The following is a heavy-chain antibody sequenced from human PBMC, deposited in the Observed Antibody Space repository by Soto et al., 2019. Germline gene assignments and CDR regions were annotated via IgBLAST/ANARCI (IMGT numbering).Heavy chain of an antibody. CDR3: AREPYDRSGYLSYYYYGMDV. CDR1: GGSISSGDYY. V-gene: IGHV4-30-4*01. CDR2: IYYSGST. J-gene: IGHJ6*02. D-gene: IGHD3-22*01. Sequence: QVQLQESGPGLVKPSQTLSLTCTVSGGSISSGDYYWSWIRQPPGKGLEWIGYIYYSGSTYYNPSLNSRVTISVGTSNNQSSRRLRSVPAADPAVYDCAREPYDRSGYLSYYYYGMDVWGQGTTVTVSS.